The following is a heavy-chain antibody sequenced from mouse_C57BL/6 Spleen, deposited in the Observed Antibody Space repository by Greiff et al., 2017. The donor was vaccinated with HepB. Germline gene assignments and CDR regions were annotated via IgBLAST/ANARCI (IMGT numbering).Heavy chain of an antibody. Sequence: EVQLQQSGAELVKPGASVKLSCTASGFNIKDYYMHWVKQRTEQGLEWIGRIDPEDGETKYAPKFQGKATITADTSSTTAYLQLSSLTSDDNAGYYGARDVYDGVSYGFAYGGQGTLVTVSA. J-gene: IGHJ3*01. V-gene: IGHV14-2*01. CDR3: ARDVYDGVSYGFAY. CDR1: GFNIKDYY. CDR2: IDPEDGET. D-gene: IGHD2-2*01.